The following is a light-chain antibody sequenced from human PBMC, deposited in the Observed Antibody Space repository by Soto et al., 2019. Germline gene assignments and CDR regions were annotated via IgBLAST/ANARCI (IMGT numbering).Light chain of an antibody. CDR3: QHYNYWPYT. Sequence: DIQRTQSPSTLSASVGYRVPITCLASQSISGWLAWYQQKPGKATKLLIYKASTLKSGVQSRFSGSGSGTEFTLTISSLQPDEFAVYYCQHYNYWPYTFGQGTKV. CDR2: KAS. CDR1: QSISGW. J-gene: IGKJ2*01. V-gene: IGKV1-5*03.